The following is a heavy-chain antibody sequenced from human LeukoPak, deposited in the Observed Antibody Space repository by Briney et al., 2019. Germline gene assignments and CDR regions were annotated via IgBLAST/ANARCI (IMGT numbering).Heavy chain of an antibody. Sequence: SETLSLTCTVSGGSISSYYWSWIRQPPGKGLEWIGYIYYSGSTNYNPSLKSRVTISIDTSKNQFSLKLRSVTAADTAMYYCARGTLRIAAALFDPWGQGTLVTVSS. D-gene: IGHD6-13*01. CDR1: GGSISSYY. V-gene: IGHV4-59*01. J-gene: IGHJ5*02. CDR2: IYYSGST. CDR3: ARGTLRIAAALFDP.